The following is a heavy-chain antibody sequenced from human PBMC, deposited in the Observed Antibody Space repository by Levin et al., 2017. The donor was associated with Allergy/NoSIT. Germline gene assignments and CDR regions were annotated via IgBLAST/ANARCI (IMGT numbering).Heavy chain of an antibody. CDR1: GGSFSGYY. Sequence: SQTLSLTCAVYGGSFSGYYWSWIRQPPGKGLEWIGEINHSGSTNYNPSLKSRVTISVDTSKNQFSLKLSSVTAADTAVYYCARGDYGGNSVVVDYWGQGTLVTVSS. CDR3: ARGDYGGNSVVVDY. CDR2: INHSGST. V-gene: IGHV4-34*01. D-gene: IGHD4-23*01. J-gene: IGHJ4*02.